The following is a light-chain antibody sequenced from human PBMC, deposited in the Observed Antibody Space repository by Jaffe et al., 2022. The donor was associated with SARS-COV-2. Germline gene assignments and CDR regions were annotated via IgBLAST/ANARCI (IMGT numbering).Light chain of an antibody. J-gene: IGKJ2*02. CDR1: KDISNF. CDR2: YAS. V-gene: IGKV1-33*01. CDR3: QQYDNVPCT. Sequence: DIQMTQSPSSLSASVGDRVTITCQAGKDISNFLNWYQQKPGTAPKLLIYYASNLATGVPSRFSGSGSGTHFTFTISSLQPEDIATYYCQQYDNVPCTFGQGTKLEMK.